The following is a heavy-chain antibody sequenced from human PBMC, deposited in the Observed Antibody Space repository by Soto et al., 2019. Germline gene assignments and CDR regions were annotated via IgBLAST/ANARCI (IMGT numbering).Heavy chain of an antibody. CDR2: IRSKAYGGTT. D-gene: IGHD6-13*01. V-gene: IGHV3-49*03. J-gene: IGHJ6*02. CDR1: GFTFGDYA. Sequence: GGSLRLSCTASGFTFGDYAMSWFRQAPGKGLEWVGFIRSKAYGGTTEYAASVKGRFTISRDDSKSIAYLQMNSLKTEDTAVYYCTRDLYRAADGYYYYYGMDVWGQGTTVTVSS. CDR3: TRDLYRAADGYYYYYGMDV.